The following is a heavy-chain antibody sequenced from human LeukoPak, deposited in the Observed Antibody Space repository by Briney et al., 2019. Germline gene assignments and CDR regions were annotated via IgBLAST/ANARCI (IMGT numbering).Heavy chain of an antibody. CDR1: GYTFTTYY. CDR2: INPSDGST. V-gene: IGHV1-46*01. Sequence: ASVKVSCKASGYTFTTYYMHWVRQAPGQGLEWMGMINPSDGSTSYAQKFQGRVTMTRDTSTSTVYMELSSLRSEDTAVFYCARAISPNGSGTNSALDVWGQGTTVTVSS. J-gene: IGHJ6*02. D-gene: IGHD3-10*01. CDR3: ARAISPNGSGTNSALDV.